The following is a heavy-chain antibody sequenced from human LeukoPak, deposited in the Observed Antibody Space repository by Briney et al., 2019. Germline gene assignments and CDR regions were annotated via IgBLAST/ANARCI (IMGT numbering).Heavy chain of an antibody. CDR1: GFTFRSSW. V-gene: IGHV3-74*01. Sequence: GGSLRLSCAASGFTFRSSWMHWVRQAPGKGLVWVSRINTDGSGTIYADSVKGRFTISRDDVKNTLYLQMNSLRVEDTAVYYCASFTNSAAFDIWGQGTMVTVSS. D-gene: IGHD4-23*01. CDR3: ASFTNSAAFDI. J-gene: IGHJ3*02. CDR2: INTDGSGT.